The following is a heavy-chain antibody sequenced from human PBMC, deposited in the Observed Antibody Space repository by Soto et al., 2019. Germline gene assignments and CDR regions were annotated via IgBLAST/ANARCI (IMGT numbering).Heavy chain of an antibody. J-gene: IGHJ5*02. Sequence: QVQLVQSGAEVKKPGSSLKVSCKTSGVTFSTSGISWVRQGPGQGLEWLGGIIPLFGTPKYARKFQGIVSITAAATATRAYLELSGLGAHDTATYYCAGVCPPMCGGGNCYRLVRYFRPWGEGSQVVVSS. CDR1: GVTFSTSG. CDR3: AGVCPPMCGGGNCYRLVRYFRP. V-gene: IGHV1-69*01. D-gene: IGHD2-21*01. CDR2: IIPLFGTP.